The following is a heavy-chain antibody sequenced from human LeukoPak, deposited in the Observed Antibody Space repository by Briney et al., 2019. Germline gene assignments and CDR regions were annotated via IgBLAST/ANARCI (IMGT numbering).Heavy chain of an antibody. CDR3: AATNGARGGTFDY. Sequence: ESLRLSCTASGFTFNNFWMSWVRQTPGKGPEWVTKIKYDGSDKYYVDSVKGRFTISRDNVKNSLYLQMDSLRVEDTAVYYCAATNGARGGTFDYWGRGTPVTVSS. CDR1: GFTFNNFW. V-gene: IGHV3-7*03. CDR2: IKYDGSDK. D-gene: IGHD1-7*01. J-gene: IGHJ4*02.